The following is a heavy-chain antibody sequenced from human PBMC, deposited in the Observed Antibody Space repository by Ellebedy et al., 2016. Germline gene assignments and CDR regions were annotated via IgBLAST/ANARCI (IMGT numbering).Heavy chain of an antibody. CDR3: AKPQYRSRTHYFDY. CDR1: GFTVSSNY. J-gene: IGHJ4*02. D-gene: IGHD3-16*02. CDR2: IYSGGST. Sequence: GGSLRLSXAASGFTVSSNYMSWVRQAPGKGLEWVSVIYSGGSTYYADSVKGRFTISRDNSKNTLYLQMNSLRAEDTAVYYCAKPQYRSRTHYFDYWGQGTLVTVSS. V-gene: IGHV3-66*04.